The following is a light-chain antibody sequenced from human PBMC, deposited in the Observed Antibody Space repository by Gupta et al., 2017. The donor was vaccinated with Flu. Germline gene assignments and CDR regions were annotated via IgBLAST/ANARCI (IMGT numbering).Light chain of an antibody. CDR2: DAS. CDR3: QQYDNLPYT. CDR1: QDISNY. V-gene: IGKV1-33*01. Sequence: PSSLSASVGDRVTITCRASQDISNYLNWYQQKPGKAPKLLIYDASNLETGVPSRFSGSGSGTDFTFTISSLQPEDIATYYCQQYDNLPYTFGQGTKLEIK. J-gene: IGKJ2*01.